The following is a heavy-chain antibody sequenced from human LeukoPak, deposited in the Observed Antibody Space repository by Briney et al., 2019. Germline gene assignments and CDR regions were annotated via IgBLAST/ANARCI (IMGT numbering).Heavy chain of an antibody. CDR2: IKNKTYGGTT. D-gene: IGHD2-2*01. CDR3: ARGLCSSTGCYQGPFDF. CDR1: GFVFSSAW. V-gene: IGHV3-15*01. Sequence: GSLRLSCAASGFVFSSAWMTWVRQAPGKGLEWVGLIKNKTYGGTTDYAAPVKGRFIISRDDSKNTLYLQMNRLRTDDTAVYYCARGLCSSTGCYQGPFDFWGQGMLVTVSS. J-gene: IGHJ4*02.